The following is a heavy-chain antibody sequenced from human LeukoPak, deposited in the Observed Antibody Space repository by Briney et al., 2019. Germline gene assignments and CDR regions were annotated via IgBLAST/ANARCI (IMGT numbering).Heavy chain of an antibody. CDR3: ARASETAMVTL. CDR1: GVSITSGTYY. CDR2: MYSTGRV. J-gene: IGHJ4*02. Sequence: SETLSLTCTVSGVSITSGTYYWTWIRQPAGKGLEWIGRMYSTGRVNYNPSLKSRVTMLLDTAKNHISLKLTSVTAADTAIYFCARASETAMVTLWGQGTRVTVPS. D-gene: IGHD5-18*01. V-gene: IGHV4-61*02.